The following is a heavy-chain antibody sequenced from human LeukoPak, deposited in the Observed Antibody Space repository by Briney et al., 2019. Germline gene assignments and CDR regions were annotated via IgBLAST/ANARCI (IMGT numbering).Heavy chain of an antibody. J-gene: IGHJ4*02. CDR1: GFTFSDYY. Sequence: GGSLRLSCAASGFTFSDYYMSWVRQAPGKGVEWVSAISGSGSGTYYADSAKGRFTISRDNSKNTVYLQMNSLRAEDTAVYYCALRGSSRYYFDNWGQGTLVTVSS. V-gene: IGHV3-23*01. CDR2: ISGSGSGT. D-gene: IGHD3-22*01. CDR3: ALRGSSRYYFDN.